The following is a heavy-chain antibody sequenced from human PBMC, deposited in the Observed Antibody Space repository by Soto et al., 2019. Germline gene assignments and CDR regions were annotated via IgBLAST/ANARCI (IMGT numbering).Heavy chain of an antibody. CDR1: GFTFSSYA. V-gene: IGHV3-23*01. CDR2: ISGSGGST. CDR3: AKVHRPYGDPNFDY. Sequence: TGGSLRLSCAASGFTFSSYAMSWVRQAPGKGLEWVSAISGSGGSTYYADSVKGRFTISRDNSKNTLYLQMNSLRAEDTAVYYCAKVHRPYGDPNFDYWGQGTLVTVSS. D-gene: IGHD4-17*01. J-gene: IGHJ4*02.